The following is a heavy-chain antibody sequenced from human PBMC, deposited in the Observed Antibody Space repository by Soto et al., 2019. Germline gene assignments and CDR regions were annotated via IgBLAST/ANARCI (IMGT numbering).Heavy chain of an antibody. CDR2: IIPIFGTA. D-gene: IGHD2-15*01. CDR1: GGTFSSYA. J-gene: IGHJ4*02. Sequence: QVQLVQSGAEVKKPGSSVKVSCKASGGTFSSYAISWVRQAPGQGLEWMGGIIPIFGTANYAQKFQGRVTITADESTRTAYMELSSLRSEDTAVYYCARELRYCSRGSCYFLPGIDYWGQGTLVTVSS. V-gene: IGHV1-69*12. CDR3: ARELRYCSRGSCYFLPGIDY.